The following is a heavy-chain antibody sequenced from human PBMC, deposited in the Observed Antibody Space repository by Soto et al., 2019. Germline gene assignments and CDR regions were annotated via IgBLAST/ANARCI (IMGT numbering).Heavy chain of an antibody. D-gene: IGHD2-15*01. Sequence: EVQLLESGGGLVQPGGSLRLSCAASGVTFSTYAMSWVRQAPGKGLEWVSAISRSGGSTYYADSVKGRFTVSRDNPENMLYLQMNSLRAEDTVVNFCAKGSGSTYYFDSWGQGTLVTVSS. CDR3: AKGSGSTYYFDS. CDR1: GVTFSTYA. CDR2: ISRSGGST. J-gene: IGHJ4*02. V-gene: IGHV3-23*01.